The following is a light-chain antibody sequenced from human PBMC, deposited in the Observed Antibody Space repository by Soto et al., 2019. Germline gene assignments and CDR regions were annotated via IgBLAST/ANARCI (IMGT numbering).Light chain of an antibody. CDR3: QQYGSSRLT. Sequence: EIVLTQSPGTLSLSPGERATLSCRASQSVSSSYLAWYQQKPGQAPRLLIYGASSRTTGIPDRFSGSGSGKDFNLTIGRLEPEDFAVYYCQQYGSSRLTFGGGTKVEIK. CDR1: QSVSSSY. J-gene: IGKJ4*01. V-gene: IGKV3-20*01. CDR2: GAS.